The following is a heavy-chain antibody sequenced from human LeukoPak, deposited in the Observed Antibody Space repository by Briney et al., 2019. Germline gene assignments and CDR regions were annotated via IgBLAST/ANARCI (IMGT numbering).Heavy chain of an antibody. Sequence: SETLSLTCTVSGGSISSYYRSWIRQPPGKGLEWIGYIYYSGSTNYNPSLKSRVTTSVDTSKNQFSLKLSSVTAADTAVYYCARVPLTSYYDFWSGYLGDYYFDYWGQGTLVTVSS. D-gene: IGHD3-3*01. J-gene: IGHJ4*02. V-gene: IGHV4-59*12. CDR1: GGSISSYY. CDR2: IYYSGST. CDR3: ARVPLTSYYDFWSGYLGDYYFDY.